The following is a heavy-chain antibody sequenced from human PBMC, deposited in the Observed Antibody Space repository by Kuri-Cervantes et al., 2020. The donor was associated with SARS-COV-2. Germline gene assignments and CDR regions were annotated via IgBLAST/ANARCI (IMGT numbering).Heavy chain of an antibody. J-gene: IGHJ6*03. V-gene: IGHV3-30-3*01. Sequence: GESLKISCAASGFTVSSNYMSWVRQAPGKGLEWVAVISYDGSNKYYADSVKGRFTISRDNSKNSLYLQMNSLRAEDTAVYYCARDSYDYVWGSYRPVYYYYMDAWGKGTTVTVSS. CDR2: ISYDGSNK. CDR3: ARDSYDYVWGSYRPVYYYYMDA. D-gene: IGHD3-16*02. CDR1: GFTVSSNY.